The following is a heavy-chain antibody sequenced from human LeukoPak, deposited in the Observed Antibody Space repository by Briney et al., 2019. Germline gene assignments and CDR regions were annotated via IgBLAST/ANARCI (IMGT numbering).Heavy chain of an antibody. CDR3: ARAASYCSSTSCYPPDDY. CDR1: GFTFSSYG. V-gene: IGHV3-33*01. J-gene: IGHJ4*02. Sequence: GGSLRLSCAASGFTFSSYGMHWVRQAPGKGLEWVAVIWYDGSNKYYADSVKGRFTISRDNSKNTLYLQMNSLRAEDTAVYYCARAASYCSSTSCYPPDDYWGQGTLVTDSS. D-gene: IGHD2-2*01. CDR2: IWYDGSNK.